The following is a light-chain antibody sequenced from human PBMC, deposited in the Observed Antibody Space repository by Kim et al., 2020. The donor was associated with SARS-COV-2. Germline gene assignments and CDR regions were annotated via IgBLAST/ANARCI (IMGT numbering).Light chain of an antibody. J-gene: IGLJ3*02. CDR2: GNN. Sequence: QSVLTQPPSASGTPGQRVTISCSGSSSNIGSNYVYWYQQVPGTAPKLLIHGNNQRPSGVPDRFSGSKSGTSASLAISGLRSEDEADYYCAAWDDSLSGWVFGGGTQLTV. CDR3: AAWDDSLSGWV. CDR1: SSNIGSNY. V-gene: IGLV1-47*01.